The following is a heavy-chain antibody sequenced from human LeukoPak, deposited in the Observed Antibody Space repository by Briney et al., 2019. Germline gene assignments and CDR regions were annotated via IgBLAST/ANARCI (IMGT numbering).Heavy chain of an antibody. CDR2: IYYSGST. CDR3: ARGLRQLVRSWHY. V-gene: IGHV4-59*12. J-gene: IGHJ4*02. CDR1: GGSISSYY. D-gene: IGHD6-6*01. Sequence: SETLSLTCTVSGGSISSYYWSWIRQPPGKGLEWIGYIYYSGSTNYNPSLKSRVTISVDTSKNQFSLKLSSVTAADTAVYYCARGLRQLVRSWHYWGQGTLVTVSS.